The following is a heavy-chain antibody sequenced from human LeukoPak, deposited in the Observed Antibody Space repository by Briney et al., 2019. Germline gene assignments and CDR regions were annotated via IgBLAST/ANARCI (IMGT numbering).Heavy chain of an antibody. J-gene: IGHJ6*02. CDR1: GGSISSGGYY. D-gene: IGHD1-26*01. Sequence: SQTLSLTCTVSGGSISSGGYYWSWIRQPPGKGLEWIGYIYHSGSTYYNPSLKSRVTISVGTSKNQFSLKLGSVTAADTAVYYCARLMGARFYYGMDVWGQGTTVTVSS. CDR3: ARLMGARFYYGMDV. CDR2: IYHSGST. V-gene: IGHV4-30-2*01.